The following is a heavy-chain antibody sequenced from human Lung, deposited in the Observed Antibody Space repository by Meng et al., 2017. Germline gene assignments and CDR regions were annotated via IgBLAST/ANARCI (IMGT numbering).Heavy chain of an antibody. CDR3: AKDLGASNSYYFDY. V-gene: IGHV3-23*01. CDR1: GFTFSGYA. J-gene: IGHJ4*02. Sequence: EVQLLESGGGSVQPEGSLRLYCAASGFTFSGYAMTWGRLAPGKGLGWVSRVGGSDDIAYYGDSVEDRVTISRDNSKNTLYLQMNSLRDEDTAIYFCAKDLGASNSYYFDYWGQGTLVTVSS. D-gene: IGHD2-2*01. CDR2: VGGSDDIA.